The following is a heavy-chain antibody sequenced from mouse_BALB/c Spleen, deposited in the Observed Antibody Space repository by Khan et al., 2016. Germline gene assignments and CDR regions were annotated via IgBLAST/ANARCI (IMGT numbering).Heavy chain of an antibody. CDR3: VRHAYYRYGDYAMDY. V-gene: IGHV10-1*02. Sequence: EVQLVESGGGLVQPKGSLKLSCAASGFTFNTYAMNWVRQAPGKGLEWVARIRSKSNNYATYYADSVKDRFTISRDDSQSMLYLQMNNLKTEDTAMYYGVRHAYYRYGDYAMDYWGQGTSVTVSS. CDR2: IRSKSNNYAT. D-gene: IGHD2-14*01. CDR1: GFTFNTYA. J-gene: IGHJ4*01.